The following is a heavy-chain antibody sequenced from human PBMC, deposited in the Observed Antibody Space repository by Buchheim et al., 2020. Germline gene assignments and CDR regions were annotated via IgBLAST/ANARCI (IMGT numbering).Heavy chain of an antibody. Sequence: QAQLVESGGGVVQPGRSLRLSCAASGLTFSTFAMHWVRQAPGKGLEWVAVITYDGTNKYYSDYVKGRFTVSRDNSKNTLFLQMSSLRAEDTAVYYCARDGVGSGYDFDYWGQGTL. CDR3: ARDGVGSGYDFDY. CDR1: GLTFSTFA. J-gene: IGHJ4*02. V-gene: IGHV3-30-3*01. CDR2: ITYDGTNK. D-gene: IGHD5-12*01.